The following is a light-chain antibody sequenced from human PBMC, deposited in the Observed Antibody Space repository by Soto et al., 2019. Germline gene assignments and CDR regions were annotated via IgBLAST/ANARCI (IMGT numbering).Light chain of an antibody. CDR3: SSYTGSSTPYV. CDR1: SSDIGAYNY. CDR2: EVS. J-gene: IGLJ1*01. V-gene: IGLV2-14*01. Sequence: QSALTQSASVSGSPGKSMTLSCTGTSSDIGAYNYVSWYQQHPGKAPKLMIYEVSNRPSGVSNRFSGSKSGNTASLTISGLQDEDDADYYCSSYTGSSTPYVFGTGTKVTVL.